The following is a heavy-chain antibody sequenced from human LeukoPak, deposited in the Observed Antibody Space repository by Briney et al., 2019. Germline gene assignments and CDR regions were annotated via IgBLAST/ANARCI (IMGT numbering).Heavy chain of an antibody. CDR1: GGSISSGGYY. V-gene: IGHV4-31*03. Sequence: PSQTLSLTCTVSGGSISSGGYYWSWIRQHPGKGLEWIGYIYYSGSTYYNPSLKSRVTISVDTSKNQLSLKLSSVTAADTAVYYCARGGEGYCSSTSCYAFDYWGQGTLVTVSS. CDR2: IYYSGST. J-gene: IGHJ4*02. CDR3: ARGGEGYCSSTSCYAFDY. D-gene: IGHD2-2*01.